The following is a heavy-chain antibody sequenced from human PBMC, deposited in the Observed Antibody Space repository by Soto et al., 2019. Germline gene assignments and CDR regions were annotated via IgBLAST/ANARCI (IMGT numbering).Heavy chain of an antibody. CDR1: GGSIGSGCYC. D-gene: IGHD3-3*01. V-gene: IGHV4-31*03. Sequence: SETLSLTCPVSGGSIGSGCYCWSWMRQQPGKGLEWIGYIYYSGSTYYNPSLKSRVTISVDTSKNQFSLKLSSVTAADTAVYYCAIMNDCWSGQSAFDIWGQGTMVTVSS. CDR3: AIMNDCWSGQSAFDI. CDR2: IYYSGST. J-gene: IGHJ3*02.